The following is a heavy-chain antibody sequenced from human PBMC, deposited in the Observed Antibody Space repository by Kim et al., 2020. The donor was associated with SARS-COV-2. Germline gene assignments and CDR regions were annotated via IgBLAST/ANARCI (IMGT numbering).Heavy chain of an antibody. J-gene: IGHJ4*02. D-gene: IGHD6-19*01. Sequence: YHPSLKSRVTISVDKSKNQFSLKLSSVTAADTAVYYCARAPGYSSGWADYWGQGTLVTVSS. CDR3: ARAPGYSSGWADY. V-gene: IGHV4-4*02.